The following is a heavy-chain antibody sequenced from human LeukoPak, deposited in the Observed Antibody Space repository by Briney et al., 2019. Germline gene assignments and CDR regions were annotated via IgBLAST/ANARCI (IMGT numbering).Heavy chain of an antibody. J-gene: IGHJ4*02. CDR1: GFTFSSYV. CDR3: ARAPAAGTYYFDY. Sequence: GGSLRLSCAASGFTFSSYVMHWVRQAPGKGLEWVAVISYDGSNKYYADSVKGRFTISRDNSKNTLYLQMNSLRAEDTAVYYCARAPAAGTYYFDYWGQGTLITVSS. D-gene: IGHD6-13*01. V-gene: IGHV3-30*14. CDR2: ISYDGSNK.